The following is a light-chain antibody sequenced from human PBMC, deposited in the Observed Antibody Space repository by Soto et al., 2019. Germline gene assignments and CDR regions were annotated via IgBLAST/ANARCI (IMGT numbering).Light chain of an antibody. Sequence: EIVLTQSPGTLSLSPGERATLFCRASQSVTSSYLAWYQQKPGQAPRLLIYGASTRATGIPDRFSGGGSGTDFTLTISRLEPEDFAVYYCQEYRSSRTFGQGTKVDIK. J-gene: IGKJ1*01. CDR1: QSVTSSY. CDR3: QEYRSSRT. CDR2: GAS. V-gene: IGKV3-20*01.